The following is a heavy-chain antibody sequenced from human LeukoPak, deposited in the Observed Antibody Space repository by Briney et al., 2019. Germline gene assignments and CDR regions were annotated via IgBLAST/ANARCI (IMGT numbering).Heavy chain of an antibody. CDR1: GFTASSSY. Sequence: TGGSLRLSCAASGFTASSSYMNWVRQAPGKGLEWVSLIFSGGGTYYADSVKGRFTISRDNSKNTLFLQMNSLRAEDTAVYYCARGGVVYPDSFDIWGRGTMVTVSS. CDR2: IFSGGGT. V-gene: IGHV3-66*01. D-gene: IGHD2-15*01. J-gene: IGHJ3*02. CDR3: ARGGVVYPDSFDI.